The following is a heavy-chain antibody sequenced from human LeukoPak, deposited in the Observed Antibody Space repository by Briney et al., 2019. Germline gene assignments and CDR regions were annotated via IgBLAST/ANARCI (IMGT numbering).Heavy chain of an antibody. Sequence: PGGSLRLSCAASGSTFSNYGMHWVRQAPGKGLEWVAVISYDGHDKNYADSVKGRFTISRDNSKNMLYLQMSSLRAEDTAVYYCAKIRVVFNWNYAYYFDSWGQGTLVTVSS. J-gene: IGHJ4*02. V-gene: IGHV3-30*18. CDR3: AKIRVVFNWNYAYYFDS. CDR2: ISYDGHDK. CDR1: GSTFSNYG. D-gene: IGHD1-7*01.